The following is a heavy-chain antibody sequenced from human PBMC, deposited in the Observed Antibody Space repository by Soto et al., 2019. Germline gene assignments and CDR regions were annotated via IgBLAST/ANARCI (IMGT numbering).Heavy chain of an antibody. V-gene: IGHV1-18*01. Sequence: QVQLVQSGAEVKKPGASVKVSCKASGYTFTSYGISWVRQAPGQGLEWMGWISAYNGITNYAQKLQGRVTMTTDTSTSTAYMELRSLRSDDTAVYYCATQYGDYDILTGYPHPGFNWFDPWGQGTLVTVSS. CDR3: ATQYGDYDILTGYPHPGFNWFDP. CDR2: ISAYNGIT. CDR1: GYTFTSYG. J-gene: IGHJ5*02. D-gene: IGHD3-9*01.